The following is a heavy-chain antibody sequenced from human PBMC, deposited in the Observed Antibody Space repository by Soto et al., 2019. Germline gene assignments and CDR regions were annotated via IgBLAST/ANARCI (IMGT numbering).Heavy chain of an antibody. CDR2: IIPIFGTA. Sequence: SVKVSCKASGGTFSSYAISWVRQAPGQGLEWMGGIIPIFGTANYAQKFQGRVTITADKSTSTAYMELSSLRSEDTAVYYCAREGGYYDSSGYFYWGQGTLVTVSS. CDR3: AREGGYYDSSGYFY. CDR1: GGTFSSYA. J-gene: IGHJ4*02. D-gene: IGHD3-22*01. V-gene: IGHV1-69*06.